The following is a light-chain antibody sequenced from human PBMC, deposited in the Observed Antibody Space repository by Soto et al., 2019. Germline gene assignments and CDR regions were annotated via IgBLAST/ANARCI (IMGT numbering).Light chain of an antibody. Sequence: QSALTQPASVSGSPGQSITISCTGTSSDVGSYNLVSWYQQHPGKAPKLMIYEDIKRPSGVSTRFSGSKSGNTASLTISGLQAEDEADYYCCSYAGSSTDWVFGGGTKLTVL. V-gene: IGLV2-23*01. J-gene: IGLJ3*02. CDR1: SSDVGSYNL. CDR2: EDI. CDR3: CSYAGSSTDWV.